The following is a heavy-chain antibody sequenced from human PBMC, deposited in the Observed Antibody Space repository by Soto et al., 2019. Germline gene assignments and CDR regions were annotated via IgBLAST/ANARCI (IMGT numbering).Heavy chain of an antibody. D-gene: IGHD2-15*01. J-gene: IGHJ4*02. CDR3: AREWSAFDY. CDR2: TYSSGSI. Sequence: QVQLQESGPGLVKPSETLSLTCTVSGGSMTTYKWSWIRQSPGKGLEWIGYTYSSGSITYNPSLKSRVTISIDTSKNQFSLQLNSATAADTAVYYCAREWSAFDYWGQGILVTVSS. V-gene: IGHV4-59*01. CDR1: GGSMTTYK.